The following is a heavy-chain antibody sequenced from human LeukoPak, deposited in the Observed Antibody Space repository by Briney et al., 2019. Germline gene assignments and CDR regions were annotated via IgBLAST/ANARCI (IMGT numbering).Heavy chain of an antibody. CDR1: GFTFTSYG. CDR2: ISYDGSNT. CDR3: AKDDSTLGQSVNHYFDY. Sequence: GRSLRLSCAASGFTFTSYGMHWVRQAPGKGLEWVAVISYDGSNTYYADSVKGRFTISRDDSKNTLFLHMNSLRAEDTAVYFCAKDDSTLGQSVNHYFDYWGQGTLVTVYS. D-gene: IGHD3-16*01. V-gene: IGHV3-30*18. J-gene: IGHJ4*02.